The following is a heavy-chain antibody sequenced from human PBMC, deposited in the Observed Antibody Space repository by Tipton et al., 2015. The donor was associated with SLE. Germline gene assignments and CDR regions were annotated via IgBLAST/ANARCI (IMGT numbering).Heavy chain of an antibody. CDR3: ARGPYYYMDV. Sequence: TLSLTCTVSNGSISSSPYYWGWIRQSPGKGLEWVGSIYYSGSTYYNPSLKSRVTISVDTSRNQCSLNLTPVTAADTAVYYCARGPYYYMDVWGKGTTVTVSS. CDR2: IYYSGST. V-gene: IGHV4-39*07. J-gene: IGHJ6*03. CDR1: NGSISSSPYY.